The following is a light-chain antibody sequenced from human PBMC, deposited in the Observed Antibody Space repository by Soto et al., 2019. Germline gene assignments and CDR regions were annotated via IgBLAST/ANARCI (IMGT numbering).Light chain of an antibody. Sequence: DIQMTQSPSTLSASVGDRVTITCRASQSITTWLAWYQQKPGKAPKLLIYKATNLQSGVPSRFSGSGSGRDFSLTISSLQPDDFATYYCQRYNDYQYIFGQGTKLEIK. CDR3: QRYNDYQYI. CDR2: KAT. J-gene: IGKJ2*01. V-gene: IGKV1-5*03. CDR1: QSITTW.